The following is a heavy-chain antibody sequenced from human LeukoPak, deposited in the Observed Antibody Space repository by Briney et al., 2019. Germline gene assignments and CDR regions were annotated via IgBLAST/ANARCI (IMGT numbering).Heavy chain of an antibody. CDR2: IYDGGST. CDR3: ARVGVDYSGNIIKYFFDY. J-gene: IGHJ4*02. Sequence: KPSETLSLTCTVSGGSVNSYYLSWIRQPAGKTLEWIGRIYDGGSTNYNPSLKSRVTMSVDTSKNQISLKLSPVTAADTAVYYCARVGVDYSGNIIKYFFDYWGQGTLVTVSS. CDR1: GGSVNSYY. V-gene: IGHV4-4*07. D-gene: IGHD4-23*01.